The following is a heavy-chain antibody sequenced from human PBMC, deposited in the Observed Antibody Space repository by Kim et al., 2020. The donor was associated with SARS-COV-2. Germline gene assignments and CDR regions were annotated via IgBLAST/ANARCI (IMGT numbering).Heavy chain of an antibody. V-gene: IGHV3-48*03. CDR2: IISICMTI. D-gene: IGHD5-12*01. Sequence: GWSLRLSCAASGFTFSIYEINWVRPAPGKGLDWGSYIISICMTIYYADSVKGRFTISRDNAKNSLYLQMNSLRTGDTAVYYCARGKWIGPHYYGMDVWGQGTTVTVSS. J-gene: IGHJ6*02. CDR1: GFTFSIYE. CDR3: ARGKWIGPHYYGMDV.